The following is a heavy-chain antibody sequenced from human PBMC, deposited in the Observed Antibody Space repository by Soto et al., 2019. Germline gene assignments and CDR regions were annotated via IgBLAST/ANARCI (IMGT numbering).Heavy chain of an antibody. CDR2: IYYSGSS. V-gene: IGHV4-31*03. CDR1: GGSISTGVYY. CDR3: ARGRSVTLFDN. J-gene: IGHJ4*02. D-gene: IGHD5-18*01. Sequence: QVQLQESGPGLVKPSQTLSLTCTVSGGSISTGVYYWTWIRQHPGKGLEWIGYIYYSGSSYYNPSFKSRVTISVDTSKNQFSLKLSSVTAADTAVYYCARGRSVTLFDNCGQGTLVTVSS.